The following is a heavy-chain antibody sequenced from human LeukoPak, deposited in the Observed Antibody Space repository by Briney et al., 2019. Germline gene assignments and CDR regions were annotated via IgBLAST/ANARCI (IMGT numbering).Heavy chain of an antibody. CDR3: ARQWLLDWFDP. D-gene: IGHD6-19*01. CDR1: GGSISSSSYY. V-gene: IGHV4-39*07. J-gene: IGHJ5*02. CDR2: IYYSGST. Sequence: SETLSLTCTVSGGSISSSSYYWGWIRQPPGKGLEWMGSIYYSGSTYYNPSLKSRVTISVDTSKNQFSLKLSSVTAADTAVYYCARQWLLDWFDPWGQGTLVTVSS.